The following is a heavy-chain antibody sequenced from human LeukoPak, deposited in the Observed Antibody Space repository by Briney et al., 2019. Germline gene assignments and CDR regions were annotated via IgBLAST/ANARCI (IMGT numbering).Heavy chain of an antibody. CDR3: AKRGYYDSGALRAPFEY. CDR2: ITGGGRT. V-gene: IGHV3-23*01. Sequence: PGGSLRLSCAASGFTFSDYAMSWVRQAPGKGQEWVSAITGGGRTYYADSVKGRFTISRDSSKNTPYLQMNSLRAEDTAIYYCAKRGYYDSGALRAPFEYWGQGTLVTVSS. CDR1: GFTFSDYA. J-gene: IGHJ4*02. D-gene: IGHD3-22*01.